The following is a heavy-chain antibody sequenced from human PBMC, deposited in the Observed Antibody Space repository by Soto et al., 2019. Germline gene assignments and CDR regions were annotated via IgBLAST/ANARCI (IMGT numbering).Heavy chain of an antibody. J-gene: IGHJ3*02. CDR1: RFTFSSYE. Sequence: GGSLRLSCAASRFTFSSYEMNWVSQASGKGLEWVSYISSSGSTIYYADSVKGRFTISRDNAKNSLYLQMNSLRAEDTAVYYCARGPSKSGSYFGPDAFDIWGQGTMVTVSS. V-gene: IGHV3-48*03. CDR3: ARGPSKSGSYFGPDAFDI. CDR2: ISSSGSTI. D-gene: IGHD1-26*01.